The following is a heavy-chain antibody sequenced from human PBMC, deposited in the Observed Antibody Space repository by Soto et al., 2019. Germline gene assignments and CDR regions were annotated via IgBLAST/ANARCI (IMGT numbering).Heavy chain of an antibody. CDR2: INPVIGKA. Sequence: SVKVSCKASGYTFSSYAMHWVRQAPGQRLEWMGRINPVIGKANYAQKFQGRVTITADKSTSTAYMELSSLRSDDTAVYYCARYYYDSSGYYPSWYYFDYWGQGTLVTVSS. CDR3: ARYYYDSSGYYPSWYYFDY. CDR1: GYTFSSYA. J-gene: IGHJ4*02. D-gene: IGHD3-22*01. V-gene: IGHV1-69*04.